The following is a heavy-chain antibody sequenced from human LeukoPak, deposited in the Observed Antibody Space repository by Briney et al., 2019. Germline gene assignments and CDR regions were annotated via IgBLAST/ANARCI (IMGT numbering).Heavy chain of an antibody. Sequence: SETLSLTCTVSGGSISSGSYYWRWIRQPAGKGLEWIGRIYTSGSTNYNPSLKSRVTISVDTSKNQFSLKLSSVTAADTAGYYCAGGLYGSGSYYNWFDPWGQGTLVTVSS. D-gene: IGHD3-10*01. CDR2: IYTSGST. CDR1: GGSISSGSYY. J-gene: IGHJ5*02. CDR3: AGGLYGSGSYYNWFDP. V-gene: IGHV4-61*02.